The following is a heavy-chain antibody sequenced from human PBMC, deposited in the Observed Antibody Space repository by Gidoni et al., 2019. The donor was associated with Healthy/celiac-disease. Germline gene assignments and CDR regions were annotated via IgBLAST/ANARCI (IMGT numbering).Heavy chain of an antibody. V-gene: IGHV3-23*01. CDR3: AKGFKQQLVPTYYFDY. CDR2: ISGSGGST. Sequence: EVQLLESGGGLLQPGGSLSLSCAASGFSFSSYAMSWVRQAPGKGLEWVSAISGSGGSTYYADSVKGRFTISRDNSKNTLYLQMNSLRAEDTAVYYCAKGFKQQLVPTYYFDYWGQGTLVTVSS. D-gene: IGHD6-13*01. CDR1: GFSFSSYA. J-gene: IGHJ4*02.